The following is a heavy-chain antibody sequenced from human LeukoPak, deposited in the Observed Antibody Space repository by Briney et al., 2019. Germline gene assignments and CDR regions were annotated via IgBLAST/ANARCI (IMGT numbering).Heavy chain of an antibody. CDR1: GGSISSGSYY. V-gene: IGHV4-61*02. D-gene: IGHD3-10*01. CDR2: IYTSGST. J-gene: IGHJ3*02. Sequence: SETLSLTCTVSGGSISSGSYYWSWIRQPAGKGLEWIGRIYTSGSTNYNPSLKSRVTISVDTSKNQFSLKLSSVTAADTAVYYCATGVKGANDAFDIWGQGTMVTVSS. CDR3: ATGVKGANDAFDI.